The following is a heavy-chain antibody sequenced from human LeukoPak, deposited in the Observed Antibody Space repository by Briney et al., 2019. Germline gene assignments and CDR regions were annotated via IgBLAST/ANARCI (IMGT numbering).Heavy chain of an antibody. CDR1: GYTFTSYD. CDR3: ARLASSSWPLYYYYGMDV. V-gene: IGHV1-8*01. Sequence: GASVKVSCKASGYTFTSYDINWVRRATGQGLEWMGWMNPNNGNTGYAQKFQGRVTMTRSTSISTAYMELSSLRSEDTAVYYCARLASSSWPLYYYYGMDVWGQGTTVTVSS. J-gene: IGHJ6*02. CDR2: MNPNNGNT. D-gene: IGHD6-13*01.